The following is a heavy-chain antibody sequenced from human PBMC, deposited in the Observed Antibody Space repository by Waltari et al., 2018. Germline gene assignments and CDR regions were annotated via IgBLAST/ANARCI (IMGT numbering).Heavy chain of an antibody. V-gene: IGHV4-61*01. CDR2: IYDSGST. CDR1: GDSVSSTNYY. Sequence: QVQLQESGPGLVKPSETLSLTCTVSGDSVSSTNYYWTWIRQPPGRGLEWIGYIYDSGSTNYYPSLESRVTMSVDTSKRQFSLRLSSVTAADTAVYYCASTSPTYDYFDYWGQGILVTVSS. D-gene: IGHD1-26*01. J-gene: IGHJ4*02. CDR3: ASTSPTYDYFDY.